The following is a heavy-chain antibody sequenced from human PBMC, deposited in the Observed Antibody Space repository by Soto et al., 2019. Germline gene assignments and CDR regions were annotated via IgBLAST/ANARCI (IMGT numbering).Heavy chain of an antibody. Sequence: ASVKVSCKASGHSFTGYYIPWVRQAPGQGPEWLGWIYPNTETTDSSKKFQGRVTMTSDMSTRTVYMELRDLRSDDTAVYYCVSLQTSGWPGVHWGQGTLVTVSS. J-gene: IGHJ4*02. CDR3: VSLQTSGWPGVH. V-gene: IGHV1-2*02. CDR1: GHSFTGYY. CDR2: IYPNTETT. D-gene: IGHD6-25*01.